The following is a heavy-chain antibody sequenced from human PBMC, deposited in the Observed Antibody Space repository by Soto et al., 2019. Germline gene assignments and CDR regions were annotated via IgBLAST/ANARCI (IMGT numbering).Heavy chain of an antibody. CDR1: GFTFSSYG. CDR3: AKSYDFWSGYFDY. J-gene: IGHJ4*02. Sequence: GGSLRLSCAASGFTFSSYGMHWVRQAPGKGLEWVAVISYDGSNKYYADSVKGRFTISRDNSKNTLYLQMNSLRAEDTAVYHCAKSYDFWSGYFDYWGQGTLVTVSS. D-gene: IGHD3-3*01. V-gene: IGHV3-30*18. CDR2: ISYDGSNK.